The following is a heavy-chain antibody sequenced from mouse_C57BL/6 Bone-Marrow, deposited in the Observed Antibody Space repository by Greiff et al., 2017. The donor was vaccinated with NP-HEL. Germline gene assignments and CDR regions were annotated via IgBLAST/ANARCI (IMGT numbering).Heavy chain of an antibody. CDR2: LWWDDDK. Sequence: QVTLKESGPGILQPSQSLSLSCSFSGFSLSTFGMGVGWIRPPSGLGLEWLAHLWWDDDKYYNPALKSRLTISKDTSKNQVFLKIANVDTADTATYYCARKKGDYFDYWGQGTTLTVSS. J-gene: IGHJ2*01. CDR3: ARKKGDYFDY. V-gene: IGHV8-8*01. CDR1: GFSLSTFGMG.